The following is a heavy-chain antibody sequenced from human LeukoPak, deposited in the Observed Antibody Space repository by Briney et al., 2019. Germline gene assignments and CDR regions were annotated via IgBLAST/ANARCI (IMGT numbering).Heavy chain of an antibody. Sequence: PGGSLRLSCAASGFTVRNNYMSWVRQAPGKGLEWIGNIYYGGSTYYNPSLKSRVTISVDTSKNQFSLTLNSVTAADTAVYYCARAAVLRGVRHFDLWGRGTLVTVSS. CDR3: ARAAVLRGVRHFDL. J-gene: IGHJ2*01. D-gene: IGHD3-10*01. V-gene: IGHV4-39*07. CDR2: IYYGGST. CDR1: GFTVRNNY.